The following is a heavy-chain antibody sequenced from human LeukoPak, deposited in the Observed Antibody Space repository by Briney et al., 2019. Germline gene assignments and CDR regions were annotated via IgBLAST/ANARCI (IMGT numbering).Heavy chain of an antibody. J-gene: IGHJ4*02. CDR3: AREGGYYVFDY. CDR2: IKWNGGST. Sequence: GGSLRLSCAASGFTFDDYGMSWVRQAPGKGLEWVSGIKWNGGSTDYADSVKGRFTISRDNAKNSLYLQMNSLRAEDTALYYCAREGGYYVFDYWGQGTLVTVSS. CDR1: GFTFDDYG. D-gene: IGHD1-26*01. V-gene: IGHV3-20*04.